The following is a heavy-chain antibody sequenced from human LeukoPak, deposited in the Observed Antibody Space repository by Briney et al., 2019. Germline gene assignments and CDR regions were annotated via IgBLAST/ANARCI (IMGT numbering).Heavy chain of an antibody. CDR3: AKEMVRGVITAFDY. CDR1: GFTFSSYA. Sequence: GGSLRLSCAASGFTFSSYAMSWVRQAPGKGLEWVSAISGGGSTYYADSVKGRFTISRDNSKNTLYLQMNSLRAEDTAVYYCAKEMVRGVITAFDYWGQGTLVTVSS. V-gene: IGHV3-23*01. J-gene: IGHJ4*02. D-gene: IGHD3-10*01. CDR2: ISGGGST.